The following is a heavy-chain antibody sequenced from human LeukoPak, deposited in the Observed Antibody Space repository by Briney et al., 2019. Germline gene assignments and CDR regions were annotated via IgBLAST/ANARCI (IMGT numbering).Heavy chain of an antibody. CDR1: GFTFSSYA. CDR3: ATTFYYGSSGYCNFDY. V-gene: IGHV3-23*01. J-gene: IGHJ4*02. Sequence: PGGSLRLSCAASGFTFSSYAMSWVRQAPGKGLDGVSVISGSGDTTYYADSVKGRFTISRDNSKNTLYLQMNSLRAEDTDVYYFATTFYYGSSGYCNFDYWGQGTLVTVSP. CDR2: ISGSGDTT. D-gene: IGHD3-22*01.